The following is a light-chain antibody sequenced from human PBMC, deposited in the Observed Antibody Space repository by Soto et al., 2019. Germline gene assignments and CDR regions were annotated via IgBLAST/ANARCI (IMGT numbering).Light chain of an antibody. CDR2: DAS. CDR3: QQIYSAPLT. Sequence: EIVLTQSPATLSLSPGERATLSCRASQSVSTYLAWYQQRPGQAPRLLIYDASYRATDIPPRFSGSGSGTDFTLTISSLEPEDFATYFCQQIYSAPLTFGGGTKVEIK. CDR1: QSVSTY. J-gene: IGKJ4*01. V-gene: IGKV3-11*01.